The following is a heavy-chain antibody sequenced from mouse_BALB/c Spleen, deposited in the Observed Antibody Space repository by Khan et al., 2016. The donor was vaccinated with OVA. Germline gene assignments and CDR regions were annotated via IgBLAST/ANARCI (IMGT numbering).Heavy chain of an antibody. CDR2: IDPSKRET. J-gene: IGHJ3*01. V-gene: IGHV1S127*01. D-gene: IGHD1-1*01. Sequence: QIQLVQSGPELVRPGASVKMSCKASGYTFTSFWINWVKQRPGQGLEWIGKIDPSKRETRFNQKFKDKATLNVDKSSNTAYMQLSRLTSEDSAVYYCTRGGYGSPFAYWGQGTLVTVSS. CDR1: GYTFTSFW. CDR3: TRGGYGSPFAY.